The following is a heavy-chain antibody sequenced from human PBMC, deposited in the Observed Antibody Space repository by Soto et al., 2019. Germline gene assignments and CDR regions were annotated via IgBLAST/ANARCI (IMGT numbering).Heavy chain of an antibody. Sequence: QVQLVQSGAEVKRPGASVKVSCKASGYTFTTYYLHWVRQAPGQGLEWVAWINPNSGGTNYAPKFQGRVTVTRDTSINTAYMELSRLRSDDTAVYYCATSRSGVVVDYYGMDVWGQGTTVIVSS. CDR2: INPNSGGT. J-gene: IGHJ6*02. V-gene: IGHV1-2*02. D-gene: IGHD2-15*01. CDR1: GYTFTTYY. CDR3: ATSRSGVVVDYYGMDV.